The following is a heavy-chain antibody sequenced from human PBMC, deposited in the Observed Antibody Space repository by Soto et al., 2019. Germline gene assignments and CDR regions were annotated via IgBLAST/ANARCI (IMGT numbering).Heavy chain of an antibody. CDR2: IYYSGST. D-gene: IGHD2-2*01. CDR3: ARPRDAEGDAFDI. V-gene: IGHV4-39*01. J-gene: IGHJ3*02. Sequence: SETLSLTCTVSGGSISSSSYYWGWIRQPPGKGLEWIGSIYYSGSTYYNPSLKSRVTISVDTSKNQFSLKLSSVTAADTAVYYCARPRDAEGDAFDIWGQGTMVTVSS. CDR1: GGSISSSSYY.